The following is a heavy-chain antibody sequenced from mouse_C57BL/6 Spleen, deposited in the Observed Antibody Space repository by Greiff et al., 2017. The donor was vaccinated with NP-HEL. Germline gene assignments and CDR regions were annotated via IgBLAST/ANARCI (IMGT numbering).Heavy chain of an antibody. V-gene: IGHV1-26*01. CDR2: INPNNGGT. J-gene: IGHJ2*01. Sequence: VQLQQSGPELVKPGASVKISCKASGYTFTDYYMNWVKQSHGKSLEWIGDINPNNGGTSYNQKFKGKATLTVDKSSSTAYMELRSLTSEDSAVYYCARWTGVFDYWGQGTTLTVSS. CDR1: GYTFTDYY. D-gene: IGHD4-1*01. CDR3: ARWTGVFDY.